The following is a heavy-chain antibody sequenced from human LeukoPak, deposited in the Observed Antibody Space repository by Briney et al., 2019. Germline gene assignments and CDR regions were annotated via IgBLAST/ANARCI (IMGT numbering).Heavy chain of an antibody. CDR1: GGSISSDNW. Sequence: SETLSLTCAVSGGSISSDNWWSWVRQPPGKGLEWIGEIYHSGSTDYNPSLQSRVTISVDKSNNHFSLRLTSVTAADTAVYYCATNGWYCLDHWGQGALVTVSS. CDR3: ATNGWYCLDH. D-gene: IGHD6-19*01. CDR2: IYHSGST. V-gene: IGHV4-4*02. J-gene: IGHJ1*01.